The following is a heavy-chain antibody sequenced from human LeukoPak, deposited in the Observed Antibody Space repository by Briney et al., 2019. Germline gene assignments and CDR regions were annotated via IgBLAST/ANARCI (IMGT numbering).Heavy chain of an antibody. J-gene: IGHJ6*02. CDR2: IYYTGST. V-gene: IGHV4-59*11. CDR1: GDFISSHY. Sequence: ASEILSLTCTISGDFISSHYWSWIRQPPGKGLEWIGYIYYTGSTNYNPSLKSRVTISIDTPKNQVSLKLSSVTAVDTALYYCARSVSGWYGMDVWGQGTTVTVSS. CDR3: ARSVSGWYGMDV. D-gene: IGHD6-25*01.